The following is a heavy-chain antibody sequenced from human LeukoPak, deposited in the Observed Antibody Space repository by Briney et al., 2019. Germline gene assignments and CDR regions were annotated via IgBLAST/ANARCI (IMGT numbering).Heavy chain of an antibody. J-gene: IGHJ4*02. CDR2: IYYSGST. Sequence: PSETLSLTRTVSGGSISSYYWSWIRQPPGKGLEWIGYIYYSGSTNYNPSLKSRVTISVDTSKNQFSLKLSSVTAADTAVYYCARGPYGKLDYWGQGTLVTVSS. CDR3: ARGPYGKLDY. V-gene: IGHV4-59*01. CDR1: GGSISSYY. D-gene: IGHD4-17*01.